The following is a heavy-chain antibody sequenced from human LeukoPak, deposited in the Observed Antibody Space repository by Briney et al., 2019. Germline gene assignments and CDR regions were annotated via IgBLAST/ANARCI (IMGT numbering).Heavy chain of an antibody. CDR2: IIPIFGTA. V-gene: IGHV1-69*05. CDR3: ARAVLRFLEWPGFRRFDP. D-gene: IGHD3-3*01. Sequence: GSSVKVSCKASGGTFSSYAISWVRQAPGQGLEWMGRIIPIFGTANYAQKFQGRVTITTDESTSTAYMELSSLRSEDTAVYYCARAVLRFLEWPGFRRFDPWGQGILVTVSS. CDR1: GGTFSSYA. J-gene: IGHJ5*02.